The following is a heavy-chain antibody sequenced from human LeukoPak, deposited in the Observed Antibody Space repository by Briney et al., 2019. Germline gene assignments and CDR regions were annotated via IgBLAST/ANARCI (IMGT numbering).Heavy chain of an antibody. D-gene: IGHD3-22*01. Sequence: ASVKVSCKVSGYTFTDYYMHWVQQAPGKGLEWMGLVDPEDGETIYAEKFQGRVTITADTSTDTAYMELSSLRSEDTAVYYCASPERSSGYYYEYWGQGTLVTVSS. CDR1: GYTFTDYY. CDR2: VDPEDGET. V-gene: IGHV1-69-2*01. CDR3: ASPERSSGYYYEY. J-gene: IGHJ4*02.